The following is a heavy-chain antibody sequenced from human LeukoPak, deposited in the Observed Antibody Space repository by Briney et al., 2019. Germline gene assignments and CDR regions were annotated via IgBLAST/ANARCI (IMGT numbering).Heavy chain of an antibody. CDR1: GFTFRSHA. CDR3: AKDFRIGYSAHFDY. V-gene: IGHV3-23*01. J-gene: IGHJ4*02. Sequence: GGSLRLSCVGSGFTFRSHAMSWVRQAPEKGLEFVSGIYENGGTTYYADSVKGRFSISRDNSKNTLYLEMDSLRGEDTAVYYCAKDFRIGYSAHFDYWGQGALVTVSS. CDR2: IYENGGTT. D-gene: IGHD2-21*01.